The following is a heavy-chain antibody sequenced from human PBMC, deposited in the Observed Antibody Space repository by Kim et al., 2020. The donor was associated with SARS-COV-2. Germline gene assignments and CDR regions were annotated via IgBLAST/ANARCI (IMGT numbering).Heavy chain of an antibody. V-gene: IGHV4-39*01. D-gene: IGHD3-3*01. CDR2: IYYSGST. CDR3: ARRAGITIFGVAKGFDY. Sequence: SETLSLTCTVSGGSISSSSYYWGWIRQPPGKGLEWIGSIYYSGSTYYNPSLKSRVTISVDTSKNQFSLKLSSVTAADTAVYYCARRAGITIFGVAKGFDYWGQGTLVTVSS. J-gene: IGHJ4*02. CDR1: GGSISSSSYY.